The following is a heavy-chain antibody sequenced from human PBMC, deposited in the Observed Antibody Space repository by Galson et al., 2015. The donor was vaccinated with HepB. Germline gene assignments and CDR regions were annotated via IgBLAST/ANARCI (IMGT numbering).Heavy chain of an antibody. Sequence: QSGAEVKKPGESLRISCKGSGYSFTSYWISWVRQMPGKGLEWMGRIDPSDSYTNYSPSFQGHVTISADKSISTAYLQWSSLKASDTAMYYCARTHIVVVPEYGMDVWGQGTTVTVSS. CDR3: ARTHIVVVPEYGMDV. V-gene: IGHV5-10-1*01. CDR2: IDPSDSYT. D-gene: IGHD2-2*01. J-gene: IGHJ6*02. CDR1: GYSFTSYW.